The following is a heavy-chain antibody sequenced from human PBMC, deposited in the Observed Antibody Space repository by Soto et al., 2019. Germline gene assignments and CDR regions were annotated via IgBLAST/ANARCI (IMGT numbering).Heavy chain of an antibody. V-gene: IGHV3-23*01. CDR3: AKDSFVVVVAATRDWFDP. Sequence: GGSLRLPCAASGFTFSSYAMSWVRQAPGKGLEWVSAISGSGGSTYYADSVKGRFTISRDNSKNTLYLQMNSLRAEDTAVYYCAKDSFVVVVAATRDWFDPWGQGTLVTVSS. CDR2: ISGSGGST. D-gene: IGHD2-15*01. J-gene: IGHJ5*02. CDR1: GFTFSSYA.